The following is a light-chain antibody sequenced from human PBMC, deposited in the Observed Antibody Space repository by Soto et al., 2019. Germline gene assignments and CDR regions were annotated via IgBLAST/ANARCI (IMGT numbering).Light chain of an antibody. Sequence: ETVMTQSPATLSVSPGERATLSCRASQSVSSNLAWYQQKPGQAPRLLIYGASTRATGIPARFSGSGSGTEFTLTISSLQSEDFAVYYCQQYNDWPPLTFGGGTKV. CDR3: QQYNDWPPLT. CDR1: QSVSSN. V-gene: IGKV3-15*01. CDR2: GAS. J-gene: IGKJ4*01.